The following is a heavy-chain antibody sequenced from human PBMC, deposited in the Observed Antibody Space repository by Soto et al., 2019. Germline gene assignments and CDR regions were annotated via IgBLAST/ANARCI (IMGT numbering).Heavy chain of an antibody. CDR1: GFTVSTKY. V-gene: IGHV3-66*01. CDR2: IYSGGST. D-gene: IGHD3-16*01. CDR3: ARDPWASDY. Sequence: EVQLVESGGGLVPPGGSLSLSCAASGFTVSTKYMSWVRQAPGKGLEWVSVIYSGGSTFYADSVRGRFTISRDSAKNTVNIQMISRRAEEESVYYCARDPWASDYLGEGTMVVVS. J-gene: IGHJ4*02.